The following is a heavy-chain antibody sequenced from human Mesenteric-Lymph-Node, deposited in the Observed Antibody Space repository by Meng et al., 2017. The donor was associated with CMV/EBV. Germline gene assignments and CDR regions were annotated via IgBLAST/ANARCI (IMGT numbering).Heavy chain of an antibody. D-gene: IGHD3-3*01. J-gene: IGHJ6*02. CDR1: GYTFTSYG. CDR2: ISAYNGNT. CDR3: ARGLHYDFWSGYYYEGLSGYYGMDV. V-gene: IGHV1-18*01. Sequence: ASVKVSCKASGYTFTSYGISWVRQAPGQGLEWMGWISAYNGNTNYAQKLQGRVTMTTDTSTSTAYMELRSLRSDDTAVYYCARGLHYDFWSGYYYEGLSGYYGMDVWGQGTTVTVSS.